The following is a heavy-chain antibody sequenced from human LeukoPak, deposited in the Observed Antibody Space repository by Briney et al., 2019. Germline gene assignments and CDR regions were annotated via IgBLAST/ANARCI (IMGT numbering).Heavy chain of an antibody. D-gene: IGHD3-10*01. CDR2: ISGSGGST. CDR1: GFTFSRYA. J-gene: IGHJ4*02. V-gene: IGHV3-23*01. Sequence: GGSLRLSCAASGFTFSRYAMSWVRQAPGEGLECVSAISGSGGSTYYADSVKGRFTISRDNSKNTLYLQMNSLRAGDTAVYCCANRGVILIWGQGTLVTVSS. CDR3: ANRGVILI.